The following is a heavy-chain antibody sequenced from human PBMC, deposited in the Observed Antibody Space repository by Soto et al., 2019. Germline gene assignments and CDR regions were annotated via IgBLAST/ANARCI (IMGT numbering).Heavy chain of an antibody. Sequence: SETLSLTCAVYGGSFSGYYWSWIRQPPGKGLEWIGEINHSGSTNYNPSLKSRVTISVDTSKNQFSLKLSSVTAADTAVYYCARDRAAFDIWGQGTMVTVSS. CDR3: ARDRAAFDI. J-gene: IGHJ3*02. CDR2: INHSGST. V-gene: IGHV4-34*01. CDR1: GGSFSGYY.